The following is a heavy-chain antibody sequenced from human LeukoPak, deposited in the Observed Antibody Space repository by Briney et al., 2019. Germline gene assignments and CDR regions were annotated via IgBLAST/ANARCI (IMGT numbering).Heavy chain of an antibody. V-gene: IGHV3-21*01. CDR2: ISSSSSYI. D-gene: IGHD2/OR15-2a*01. J-gene: IGHJ6*03. CDR3: AGSMSFGRYYYYYMDV. CDR1: GSTFSSYS. Sequence: GGSLRLSCAASGSTFSSYSMNWVRQAPGKGLEWVSSISSSSSYIYYADSVKGRFTISRDNAKNSLYLQMNSLRAEDTAVYYCAGSMSFGRYYYYYMDVWGKGTTVTVSS.